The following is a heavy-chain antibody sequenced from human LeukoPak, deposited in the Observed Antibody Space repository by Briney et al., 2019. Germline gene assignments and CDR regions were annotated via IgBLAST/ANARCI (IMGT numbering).Heavy chain of an antibody. CDR3: ARSTVTTWRYYYGMDV. CDR2: ISSTSNYI. Sequence: GESLRLSCAASGFTFSTYSMNWVRQAPGKGLEWVSSISSTSNYIYYADSVKGRFTISRDNAKNSLYLQMNSLRAEDTAVYYCARSTVTTWRYYYGMDVWGQGTTVTVSS. J-gene: IGHJ6*02. CDR1: GFTFSTYS. V-gene: IGHV3-21*01. D-gene: IGHD4-11*01.